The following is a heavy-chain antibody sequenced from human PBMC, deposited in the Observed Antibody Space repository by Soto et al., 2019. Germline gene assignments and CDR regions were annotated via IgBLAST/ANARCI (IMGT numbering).Heavy chain of an antibody. V-gene: IGHV1-18*04. CDR1: GYTFTDYG. Sequence: QVPLVQSGAEVKKPGASVKVSCKASGYTFTDYGISWVRQAPGQGLEWMGWISTYNGNTIYAQKIQGRVTMTTDTSTSNAYGELRSLKSDETAVYYWAREEGISDWHAFDYRGQGTLVTVSS. CDR2: ISTYNGNT. CDR3: AREEGISDWHAFDY. J-gene: IGHJ4*02. D-gene: IGHD6-19*01.